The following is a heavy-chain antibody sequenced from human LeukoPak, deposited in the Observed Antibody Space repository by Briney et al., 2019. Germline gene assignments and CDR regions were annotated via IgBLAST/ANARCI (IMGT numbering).Heavy chain of an antibody. D-gene: IGHD3-10*01. V-gene: IGHV1-46*01. CDR2: INPSGGST. CDR3: ARDPMDRMVPLDY. J-gene: IGHJ4*02. CDR1: GYTFTSYY. Sequence: ASVKVSCKASGYTFTSYYMHWVRQAPGQGLEWMGLINPSGGSTSYAQKFQGRVTMTRDMSTSTVYMELSSLRSEDTAVYYCARDPMDRMVPLDYWGQGTLVTVSS.